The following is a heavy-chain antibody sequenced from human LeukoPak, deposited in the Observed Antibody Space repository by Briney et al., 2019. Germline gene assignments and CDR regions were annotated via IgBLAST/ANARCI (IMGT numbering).Heavy chain of an antibody. CDR3: ARGAGECSSGSCYVINWFDP. Sequence: GGSLRLSCAASGFTFSSYSMNWVRQAPGKGREWVSSISSSSSYIYYADSVKGRFTISRDNAKNSLYLQMNSLRAEDTAVYYCARGAGECSSGSCYVINWFDPWGQGTLVTVSS. V-gene: IGHV3-21*01. CDR2: ISSSSSYI. D-gene: IGHD2-15*01. CDR1: GFTFSSYS. J-gene: IGHJ5*02.